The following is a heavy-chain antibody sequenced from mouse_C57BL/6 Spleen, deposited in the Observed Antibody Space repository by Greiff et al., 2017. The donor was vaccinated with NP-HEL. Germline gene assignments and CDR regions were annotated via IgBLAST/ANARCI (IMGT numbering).Heavy chain of an antibody. D-gene: IGHD1-1*01. CDR1: GYTFTDHT. Sequence: QVQLKESDAELVKPGASVKISCKVSGYTFTDHTIHWMKQRPEQGLEWIGYIYPRDGSTKYNEKFKGKATLTADKSSSTAYMQLNSLTSEDSAVYFCAKRGYYGSSRHWYFDVWGTGTTVTVSS. V-gene: IGHV1-78*01. CDR2: IYPRDGST. CDR3: AKRGYYGSSRHWYFDV. J-gene: IGHJ1*03.